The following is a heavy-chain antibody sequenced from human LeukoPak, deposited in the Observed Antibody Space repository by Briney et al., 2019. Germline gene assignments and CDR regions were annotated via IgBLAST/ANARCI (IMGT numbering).Heavy chain of an antibody. CDR3: ARELEPDGYYYGMDV. D-gene: IGHD1-1*01. J-gene: IGHJ6*02. V-gene: IGHV3-21*01. Sequence: GGSLRLSCAASGFTLSSYNINWVRQAPGKGLEWVSCISGSHSYTYYGDSVKGRFTISRDDAKNSLDLQMNSLRAEDTAVYYCARELEPDGYYYGMDVWGQGTTVTVSS. CDR1: GFTLSSYN. CDR2: ISGSHSYT.